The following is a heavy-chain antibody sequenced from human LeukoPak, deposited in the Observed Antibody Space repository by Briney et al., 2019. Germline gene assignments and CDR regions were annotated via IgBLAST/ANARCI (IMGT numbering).Heavy chain of an antibody. Sequence: ASVKVSCKASGYTFTSYGISWVRQAPGQGLEWMGWISAYNGNTNYAQKLQGRVTMTTDTSTSTAYMELRSLRSDDTAVYYCARDSYVARGDSSGYYNSWGQGTLVTVSS. CDR3: ARDSYVARGDSSGYYNS. V-gene: IGHV1-18*01. D-gene: IGHD3-22*01. J-gene: IGHJ4*02. CDR2: ISAYNGNT. CDR1: GYTFTSYG.